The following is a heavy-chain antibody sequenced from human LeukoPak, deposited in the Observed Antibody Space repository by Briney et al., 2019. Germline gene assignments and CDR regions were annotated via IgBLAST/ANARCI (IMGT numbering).Heavy chain of an antibody. J-gene: IGHJ4*02. CDR1: GGSISNYY. Sequence: SETLSLTCTVSGGSISNYYWTWIRQSAGKGLEWIGRISSTGSTNYNPSLQSRITISLDTSKNQFSLKLSSVTAADTAVYYCARRRERRRTDRFDYFDYWGQGALVAVSS. D-gene: IGHD1-26*01. CDR3: ARRRERRRTDRFDYFDY. CDR2: ISSTGST. V-gene: IGHV4-4*07.